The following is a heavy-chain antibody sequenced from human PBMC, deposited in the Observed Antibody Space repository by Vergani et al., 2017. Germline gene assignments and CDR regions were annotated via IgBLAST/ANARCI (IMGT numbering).Heavy chain of an antibody. Sequence: EVQLVESGGGLVQPGGSLRLSCAASGFTFSSYAMSWVRQAPGKGLEWVSAISGSGGSTYYADSVKGRFTISRDNSKNTLYLQMNSRRAEDTALYYCAKGLYDDFWSGYRAFEIWGQGTMVTVSS. V-gene: IGHV3-23*04. D-gene: IGHD3-3*01. J-gene: IGHJ3*02. CDR2: ISGSGGST. CDR3: AKGLYDDFWSGYRAFEI. CDR1: GFTFSSYA.